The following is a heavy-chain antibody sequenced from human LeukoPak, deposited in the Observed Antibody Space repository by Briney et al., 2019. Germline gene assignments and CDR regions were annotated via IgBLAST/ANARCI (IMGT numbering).Heavy chain of an antibody. J-gene: IGHJ4*02. Sequence: GGSLRLSCAASGFTFSSYWMSWVRQAPGKGLEWVANIKQDGSEKYYVDSVKGRFTISRDNAKNSLYLQMNSLRAEDTAVYYCARDTSAVVEYYYDSSGYSHWGQGTLVTVSS. CDR1: GFTFSSYW. CDR2: IKQDGSEK. CDR3: ARDTSAVVEYYYDSSGYSH. V-gene: IGHV3-7*01. D-gene: IGHD3-22*01.